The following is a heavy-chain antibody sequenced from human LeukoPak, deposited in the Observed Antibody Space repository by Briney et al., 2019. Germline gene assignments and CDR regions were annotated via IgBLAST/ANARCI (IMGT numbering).Heavy chain of an antibody. J-gene: IGHJ4*02. V-gene: IGHV3-11*01. Sequence: PGGSLRLSCAASGFTFRDYYMSWVRQAPGKGLEWVSYISSSGSTIYYADSVKGRFTISRDNAKNSLSLQMNSLRDEDTAVYYCARDRGGGTYYIKWGQGTLVTVSS. CDR1: GFTFRDYY. CDR3: ARDRGGGTYYIK. CDR2: ISSSGSTI. D-gene: IGHD1-26*01.